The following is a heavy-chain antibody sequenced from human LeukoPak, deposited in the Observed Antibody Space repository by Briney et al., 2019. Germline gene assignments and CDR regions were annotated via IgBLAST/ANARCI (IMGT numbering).Heavy chain of an antibody. Sequence: ASVKVSCHASGSTFPSYGIGWVRQAPGQALEWMGWINSYNGNTNYAENVQGRVTMTTDTSTSTAYMEVRSLRSDDTAVYYCARVHFVRSGRYREDDALDIWGQGTMVTVSS. V-gene: IGHV1-18*01. CDR2: INSYNGNT. D-gene: IGHD1-26*01. CDR1: GSTFPSYG. CDR3: ARVHFVRSGRYREDDALDI. J-gene: IGHJ3*02.